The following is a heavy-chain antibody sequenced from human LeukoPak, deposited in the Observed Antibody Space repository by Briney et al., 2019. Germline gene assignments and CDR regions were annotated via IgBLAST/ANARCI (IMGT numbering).Heavy chain of an antibody. CDR3: AGSRSGYSPSFDP. CDR1: GVSISSYY. V-gene: IGHV4-4*07. D-gene: IGHD5-18*01. CDR2: IYTSGST. J-gene: IGHJ5*02. Sequence: SETLSLTCTVSGVSISSYYWSWIRQPAGKGLEWIGRIYTSGSTNYNPPLKSRVTMSVDTSKNQFSLKLSSVTAADTAVYYCAGSRSGYSPSFDPWGQGTLVTVSS.